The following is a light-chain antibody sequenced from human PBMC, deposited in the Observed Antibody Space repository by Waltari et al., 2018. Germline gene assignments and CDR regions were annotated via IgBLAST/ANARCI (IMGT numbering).Light chain of an antibody. J-gene: IGLJ3*02. CDR2: DVS. V-gene: IGLV2-11*01. CDR1: SSDVGGYNY. Sequence: QSALTQPRSVSGSPGQSVTISCTGTSSDVGGYNYVSWYQQHPVKAPNLMMYDVSKRPSGVPDRFSGSKSGTTASLTISGLQAEDEADYYCCSYAGGYSWVFGGGTKLTVL. CDR3: CSYAGGYSWV.